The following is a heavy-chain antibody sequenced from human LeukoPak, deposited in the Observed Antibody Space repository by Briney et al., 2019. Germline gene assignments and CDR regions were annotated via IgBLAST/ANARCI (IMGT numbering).Heavy chain of an antibody. CDR3: ASMYSSSSYY. D-gene: IGHD6-6*01. J-gene: IGHJ4*02. CDR1: GFTVSSNY. Sequence: PGGSLRLSCAASGFTVSSNYMSWVRQAPGKGLEWVSVIYSGGSTCYADSVKGRFTISRDNSKNTLYLHMNSLRVEDTAVYYCASMYSSSSYYWGQGTLVTVSS. V-gene: IGHV3-53*01. CDR2: IYSGGST.